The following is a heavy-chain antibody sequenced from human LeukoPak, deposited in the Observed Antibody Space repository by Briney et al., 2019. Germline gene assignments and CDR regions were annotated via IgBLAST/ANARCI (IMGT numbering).Heavy chain of an antibody. J-gene: IGHJ6*02. Sequence: PSETLSLTCAVYGGSFSGYYWSWIRQPPGKGLEWIGEINHSGSTNYNPSLKSRVTISVDTSKNQFSLKLSSVTAADTAVYYCARTRADYYYYGMDVWGQGTTVTVSS. D-gene: IGHD6-13*01. CDR1: GGSFSGYY. V-gene: IGHV4-34*01. CDR3: ARTRADYYYYGMDV. CDR2: INHSGST.